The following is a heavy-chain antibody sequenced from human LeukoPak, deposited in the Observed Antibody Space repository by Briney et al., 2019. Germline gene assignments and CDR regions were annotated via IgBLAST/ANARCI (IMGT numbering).Heavy chain of an antibody. D-gene: IGHD3-22*01. V-gene: IGHV4-4*07. Sequence: SETLSLTCTVSGGSISSYYWSWIRQPAGKGLEWIGRIYTSGSTNYNPSLKSRVTMSVDTSKNQFSLKLSSVTAADTAVYYCARVASSFLCPYDSSGYYNLPHSHAFDLWRQGTMVTVSS. J-gene: IGHJ3*01. CDR2: IYTSGST. CDR3: ARVASSFLCPYDSSGYYNLPHSHAFDL. CDR1: GGSISSYY.